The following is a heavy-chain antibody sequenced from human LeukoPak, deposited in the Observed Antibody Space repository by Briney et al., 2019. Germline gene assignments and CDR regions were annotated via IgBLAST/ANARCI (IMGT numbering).Heavy chain of an antibody. CDR1: GGSISSSSHY. V-gene: IGHV4-39*07. J-gene: IGHJ6*03. CDR3: ARVSAKYYYYYMDV. Sequence: SETLSLTCTVSGGSISSSSHYWGWIRQPPGKGLEWIGNIYYSGSTHYNSSLKSRVTISVDTSKNQFSLELSSVTAADTAVYYCARVSAKYYYYYMDVWGKGTTVTVSS. D-gene: IGHD6-25*01. CDR2: IYYSGST.